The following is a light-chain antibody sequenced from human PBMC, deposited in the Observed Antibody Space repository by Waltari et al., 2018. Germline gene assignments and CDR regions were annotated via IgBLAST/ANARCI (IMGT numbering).Light chain of an antibody. CDR1: QSISNY. CDR3: QQSYNAPYT. CDR2: VES. V-gene: IGKV1-39*01. J-gene: IGKJ2*01. Sequence: DIQMTQSPSSLPASVGDRVTITCRSSQSISNYLNWYQHKPGEAPKLLVYVESNLQRGVPSRFIGRGSETDFTLTISSLQLEDFATYYCQQSYNAPYTFGQGTNVEIK.